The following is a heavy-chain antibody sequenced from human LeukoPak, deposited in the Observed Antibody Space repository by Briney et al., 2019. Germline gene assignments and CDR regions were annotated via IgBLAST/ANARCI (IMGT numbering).Heavy chain of an antibody. J-gene: IGHJ4*02. CDR1: GFTFSSYG. V-gene: IGHV3-33*01. D-gene: IGHD1-26*01. CDR2: IWYDGSNK. CDR3: ARGEIGSPFGY. Sequence: GGSLRLSCAASGFTFSSYGMHWVRQAPGKGLEWVAVIWYDGSNKYYADSVKGRFTISRDNSKNTLYLQMNSLRAEDTAVYYCARGEIGSPFGYWGQGTLVTVSS.